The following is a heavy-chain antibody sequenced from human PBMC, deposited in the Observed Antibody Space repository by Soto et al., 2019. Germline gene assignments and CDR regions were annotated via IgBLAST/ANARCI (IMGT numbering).Heavy chain of an antibody. CDR3: ARSPYQLLLEFYGMDV. D-gene: IGHD2-2*01. Sequence: QVQLVQSGAEVKKPGSSVKVSCKASGGTFSSYAISWVRQAPGQGLEWMGGIIPIFGTANYAQKFQGRVTITADESTSTAYMELSSLKSEDTAVYYCARSPYQLLLEFYGMDVWGQGTTVTVSS. CDR1: GGTFSSYA. CDR2: IIPIFGTA. V-gene: IGHV1-69*12. J-gene: IGHJ6*02.